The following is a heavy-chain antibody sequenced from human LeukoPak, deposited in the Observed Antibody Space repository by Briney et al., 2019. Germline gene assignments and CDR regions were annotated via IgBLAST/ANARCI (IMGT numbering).Heavy chain of an antibody. CDR1: GGSVSSGSYY. CDR2: IYTSGRT. Sequence: KTSETLSLTCTVSGGSVSSGSYYWSWIRQPAGKGLEWIGRIYTSGRTNYNPSLKSRVTMSVDTSKKQFSLKLSSVTAADTAVYYCARDPQLGPFDYWGQGTLVTVSS. J-gene: IGHJ4*02. CDR3: ARDPQLGPFDY. V-gene: IGHV4-61*02. D-gene: IGHD6-6*01.